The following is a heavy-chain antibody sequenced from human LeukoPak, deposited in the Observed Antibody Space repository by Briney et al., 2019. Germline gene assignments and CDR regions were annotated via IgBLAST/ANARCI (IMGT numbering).Heavy chain of an antibody. Sequence: GGSLRLSCTASGFSVRTTYMSWVRRAPGKGLEWVSVLYTGGGTDHADSVKGRFTISRDNSKNTLSLQMNSLRAEDTAIYYCTRSGYRHPYHFDSWGQGTLVTVSS. D-gene: IGHD3-22*01. CDR1: GFSVRTTY. CDR3: TRSGYRHPYHFDS. J-gene: IGHJ4*02. V-gene: IGHV3-53*01. CDR2: LYTGGGT.